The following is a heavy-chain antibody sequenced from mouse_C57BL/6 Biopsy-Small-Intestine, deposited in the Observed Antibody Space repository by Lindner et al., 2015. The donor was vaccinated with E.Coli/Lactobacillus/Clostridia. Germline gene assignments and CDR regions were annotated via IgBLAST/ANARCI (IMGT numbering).Heavy chain of an antibody. J-gene: IGHJ2*01. CDR1: GYAFTNYL. CDR2: INPGSGGT. Sequence: VQLQESGAELVRPGTSVKVSCKASGYAFTNYLIEWVKQRPGQGLEWIGVINPGSGGTNYNEKFKGKATLTADKSSSTAYMELRSLTSEDSAVYFCASRQGRDYFDYWGQGTTLTVSS. D-gene: IGHD3-2*01. CDR3: ASRQGRDYFDY. V-gene: IGHV1-54*01.